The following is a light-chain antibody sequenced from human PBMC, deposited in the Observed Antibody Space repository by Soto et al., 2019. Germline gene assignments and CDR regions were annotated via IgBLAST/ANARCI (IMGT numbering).Light chain of an antibody. V-gene: IGKV1-33*01. CDR2: DAS. J-gene: IGKJ4*01. CDR3: QQYDSLLS. CDR1: QDISDS. Sequence: DIQMTQSPSSLSASVGDTVTITCQASQDISDSLNWYQQKPGKVPKLLIYDASALHRGVPSRFSGSGSGTDFTFTISNLQPEDIATYYCQQYDSLLSFGGGTKVEIK.